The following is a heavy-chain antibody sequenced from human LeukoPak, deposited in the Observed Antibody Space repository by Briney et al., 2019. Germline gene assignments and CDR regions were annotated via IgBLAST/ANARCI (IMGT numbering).Heavy chain of an antibody. CDR1: GFTFSSYG. J-gene: IGHJ4*02. V-gene: IGHV3-33*01. CDR2: IWYDGSNK. CDR3: ARDLYYYDSSGLEFGY. D-gene: IGHD3-22*01. Sequence: GGSLRLSCAASGFTFSSYGMHWVRQAPGKGLEWVAIIWYDGSNKYYADSVKGRFTISRDNSKNTLYLQMNSLRAEDTAVYYCARDLYYYDSSGLEFGYWGQGTLVTVSS.